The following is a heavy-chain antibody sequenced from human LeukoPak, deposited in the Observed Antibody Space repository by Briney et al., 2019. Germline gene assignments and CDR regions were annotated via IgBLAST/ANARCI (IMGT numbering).Heavy chain of an antibody. Sequence: GGSLRLSCAASGFTFNRYSMNWVRQAPGKGLEWVSAISGSGGSTYYADSVKGRFTISRDNSKNTLYLQMNSLRAEDTAVYYCAKGGGNNYYYYMDVWGKGTTVTVSS. D-gene: IGHD4-23*01. CDR1: GFTFNRYS. V-gene: IGHV3-23*01. J-gene: IGHJ6*03. CDR2: ISGSGGST. CDR3: AKGGGNNYYYYMDV.